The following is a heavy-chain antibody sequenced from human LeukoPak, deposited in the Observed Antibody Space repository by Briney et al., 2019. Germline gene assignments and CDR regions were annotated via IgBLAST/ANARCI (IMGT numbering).Heavy chain of an antibody. J-gene: IGHJ6*03. D-gene: IGHD4-23*01. CDR1: GFTLRSYV. CDR2: IPYDGSNK. Sequence: GGSLKLSCAASGFTLRSYVMHWVRQAPGKGLEWVAVIPYDGSNKYYADSVKGRFTVSRDNSKNTLYLQMNSLRAEDTAVYYGARVGLLRWLTNGGYNYYYRENRGEGTTGSVSS. CDR3: ARVGLLRWLTNGGYNYYYREN. V-gene: IGHV3-30*04.